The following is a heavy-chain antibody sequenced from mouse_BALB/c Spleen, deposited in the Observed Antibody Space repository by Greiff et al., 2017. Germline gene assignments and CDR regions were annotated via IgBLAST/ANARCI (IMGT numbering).Heavy chain of an antibody. CDR1: GFNIKDYY. CDR3: NARSITTGFAD. CDR2: IDPENGDT. J-gene: IGHJ3*01. Sequence: EVQLQQSGAELVRSGASVKLSCTASGFNIKDYYMHWVKQRPEQGLEWIGWIDPENGDTEYAPKFQGKATMTADTSSNTAYLQLSSLTSEDTAVYYCNARSITTGFADWGQGTLVTVSA. D-gene: IGHD2-4*01. V-gene: IGHV14-4*02.